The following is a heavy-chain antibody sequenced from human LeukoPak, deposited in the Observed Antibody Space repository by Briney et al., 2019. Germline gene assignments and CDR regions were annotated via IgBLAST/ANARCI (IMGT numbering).Heavy chain of an antibody. D-gene: IGHD3-10*01. CDR3: ARGASRLGFGSLDY. CDR1: GFTFSSYS. V-gene: IGHV3-21*01. CDR2: ISSSSSYI. J-gene: IGHJ4*02. Sequence: GGSLRLSCAASGFTFSSYSMNWVRQAPGKGLEWVSFISSSSSYIYYADSVKGRFTISRDNAKNSLYLQMNSLRAEDTAVYYCARGASRLGFGSLDYWGQGTLVTVSS.